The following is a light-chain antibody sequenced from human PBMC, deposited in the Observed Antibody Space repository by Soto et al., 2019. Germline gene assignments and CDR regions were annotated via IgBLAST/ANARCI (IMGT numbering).Light chain of an antibody. CDR3: QQYNSWPLT. J-gene: IGKJ4*01. Sequence: EIVMTQSPATLSVSPGERATLSCRASQSVGSDLAWYQQKPGQAPRLVIYDIFTSATGVPTRISGRGSGTEFTLSISSLPSEDFAVYYCQQYNSWPLTFGGGSKVEIK. V-gene: IGKV3D-15*01. CDR1: QSVGSD. CDR2: DIF.